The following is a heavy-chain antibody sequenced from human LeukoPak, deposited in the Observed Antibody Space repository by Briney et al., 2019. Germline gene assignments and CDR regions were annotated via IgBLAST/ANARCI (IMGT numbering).Heavy chain of an antibody. D-gene: IGHD3-10*01. CDR2: MNPNSGNT. J-gene: IGHJ4*02. V-gene: IGHV1-8*01. Sequence: ASVKVPCKASGYTFTSYDINWVRQATGQGLEWMGWMNPNSGNTGYAQKFQGRVTMTRNTSISTAYMELSSLRSEDTAVYYCARGQRVRETLGGYWGQGTLVTVSS. CDR3: ARGQRVRETLGGY. CDR1: GYTFTSYD.